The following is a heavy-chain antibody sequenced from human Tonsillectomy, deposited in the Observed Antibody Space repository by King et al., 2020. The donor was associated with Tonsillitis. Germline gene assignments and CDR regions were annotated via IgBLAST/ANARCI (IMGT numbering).Heavy chain of an antibody. CDR2: IYYSGST. CDR1: GGSISRSSYY. J-gene: IGHJ4*02. D-gene: IGHD5-24*01. V-gene: IGHV4-39*01. Sequence: QLQESGPGLVKPSETLSLICAVSGGSISRSSYYWGWIRQPPGKGLEWIGSIYYSGSTCYNPSLKSRVTISVDTSKNQFSLNLSSVTAADTAVYYCATQLPGDYWGQGTLVTVSS. CDR3: ATQLPGDY.